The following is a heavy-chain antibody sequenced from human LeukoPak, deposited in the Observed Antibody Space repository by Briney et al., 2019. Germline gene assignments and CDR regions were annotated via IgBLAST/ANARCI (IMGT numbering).Heavy chain of an antibody. J-gene: IGHJ4*02. D-gene: IGHD3-10*01. Sequence: GGSLRLSCAASGFTFSNYAMSWVRQAPGKGLEWVSAISNSGGSTFYADSVKGRFTISRDNSKNTLYLQMNSLRAEDTAVYYCAKRDPSGHYYFDYWGQGTLVTVSS. CDR3: AKRDPSGHYYFDY. V-gene: IGHV3-23*01. CDR2: ISNSGGST. CDR1: GFTFSNYA.